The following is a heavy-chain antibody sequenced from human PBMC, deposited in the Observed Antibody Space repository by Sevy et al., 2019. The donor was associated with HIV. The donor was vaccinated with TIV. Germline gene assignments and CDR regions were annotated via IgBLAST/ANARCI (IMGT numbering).Heavy chain of an antibody. CDR3: GRDHHGDTAMDSNFDY. J-gene: IGHJ4*02. Sequence: GGSLRLSCAASGFTFSSYWMHWVRQAPGKGLVWVSRINSDGSSTSYADSVKGRFTISRDNAKNTLLLQMNSLRAEDTAVYYCGRDHHGDTAMDSNFDYWGQGTLVTVSS. D-gene: IGHD5-18*01. CDR1: GFTFSSYW. CDR2: INSDGSST. V-gene: IGHV3-74*01.